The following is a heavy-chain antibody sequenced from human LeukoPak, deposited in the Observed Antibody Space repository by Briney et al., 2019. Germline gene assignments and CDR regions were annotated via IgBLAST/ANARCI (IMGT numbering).Heavy chain of an antibody. CDR1: GFTVSSNY. V-gene: IGHV3-66*02. CDR2: IYSGGST. J-gene: IGHJ4*02. Sequence: GGSVRLSCAASGFTVSSNYMSWVRQAPGKGLEWVSVIYSGGSTYYADSVKGRFIISRDNSKNTLYLQMNSLRAEDTAVYYCAREKGYYFDYWGQGTLVTVSS. CDR3: AREKGYYFDY.